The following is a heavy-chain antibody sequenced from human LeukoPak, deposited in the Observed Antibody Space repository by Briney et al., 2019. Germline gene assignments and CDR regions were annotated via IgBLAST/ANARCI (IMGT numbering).Heavy chain of an antibody. CDR1: GGSISSYS. V-gene: IGHV4-59*01. CDR2: IYYSGST. CDR3: ARYDILTGYWYPGYMDV. D-gene: IGHD3-9*01. Sequence: SETLSLTCTVSGGSISSYSWSWIRQPPGKGLEWIGYIYYSGSTNYNPSLKSRVTISVDTSKNQLSLKLSSVTAADTAVYYCARYDILTGYWYPGYMDVWGKGTTVTISS. J-gene: IGHJ6*03.